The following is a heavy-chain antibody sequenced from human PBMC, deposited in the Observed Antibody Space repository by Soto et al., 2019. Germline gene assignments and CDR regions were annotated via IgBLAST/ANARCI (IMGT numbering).Heavy chain of an antibody. CDR2: ISSNGGTT. CDR1: GFTFSSYA. V-gene: IGHV3-64D*06. CDR3: VKDPGAVTGDEYFQH. Sequence: GSLRLSCSASGFTFSSYAMHWVRQAPGKGLEYAPGISSNGGTTYYVDSVKGRFIISRDNSKNTLYLQMSSLRTDDTAVYYCVKDPGAVTGDEYFQHWGLGTLVTVSS. D-gene: IGHD6-19*01. J-gene: IGHJ1*01.